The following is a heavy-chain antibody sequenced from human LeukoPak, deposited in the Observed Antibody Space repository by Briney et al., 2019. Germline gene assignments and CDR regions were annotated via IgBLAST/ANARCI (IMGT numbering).Heavy chain of an antibody. CDR3: ARDQHSRLYGSGSYYNEGLDY. CDR2: INPSGGST. J-gene: IGHJ4*02. V-gene: IGHV1-46*01. CDR1: GYTFTSYY. D-gene: IGHD3-10*01. Sequence: ASVKVSCKASGYTFTSYYMHWVRQAPGQGLEWMGIINPSGGSTSYAQKFQGRVPMTRDTSTSTAYMELSSPRSEDTAVYYCARDQHSRLYGSGSYYNEGLDYWGQGTLVTVSS.